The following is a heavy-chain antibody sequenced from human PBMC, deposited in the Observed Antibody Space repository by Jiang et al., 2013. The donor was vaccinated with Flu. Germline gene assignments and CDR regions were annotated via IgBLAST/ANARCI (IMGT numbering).Heavy chain of an antibody. V-gene: IGHV1-18*01. CDR3: ARDRWAYYDSYGYDS. CDR2: ISGNNGKT. CDR1: GYTFNTYD. Sequence: GAEVKKPGSSVKVSCKASGYTFNTYDISWVRQAPGQGLEWMGWISGNNGKTHYAEKLQDRVTMTTDTSTGTAYTELRSLRSDDTAVYYCARDRWAYYDSYGYDSWGQGTLVTVSS. J-gene: IGHJ4*02. D-gene: IGHD3-22*01.